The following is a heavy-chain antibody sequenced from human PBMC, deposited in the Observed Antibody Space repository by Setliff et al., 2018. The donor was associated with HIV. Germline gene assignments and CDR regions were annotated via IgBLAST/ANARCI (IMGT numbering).Heavy chain of an antibody. J-gene: IGHJ6*03. CDR3: ARGPVDTAMVRGDYLYYMDV. V-gene: IGHV1-8*01. CDR1: GYTFTSYD. Sequence: VKVSCKASGYTFTSYDINWVRQATGQGLEWMGWMNPNSGDTGYAQKFQGRVTMTRSTSISTAYMELSSLKSEDTAVYYCARGPVDTAMVRGDYLYYMDVWGKGTTVTVSS. CDR2: MNPNSGDT. D-gene: IGHD5-18*01.